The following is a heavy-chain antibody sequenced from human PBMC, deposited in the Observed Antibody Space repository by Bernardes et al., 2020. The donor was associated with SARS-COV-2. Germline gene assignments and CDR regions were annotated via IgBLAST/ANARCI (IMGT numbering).Heavy chain of an antibody. J-gene: IGHJ6*02. D-gene: IGHD5-18*01. CDR1: GFTCSSYG. CDR3: ARNLQLWTARGYFFYNAMDI. Sequence: GGSLRLSCAASGFTCSSYGMHWVCQAPGKGLEWVAAMSFDGSIENYSAPVKGRFTISRDKSTNTLYLQMNSLRAEDTALYYCARNLQLWTARGYFFYNAMDIWGQGTTVTVS. CDR2: MSFDGSIE. V-gene: IGHV3-30*03.